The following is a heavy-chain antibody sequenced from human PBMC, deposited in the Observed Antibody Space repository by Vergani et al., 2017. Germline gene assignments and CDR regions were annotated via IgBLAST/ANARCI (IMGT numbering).Heavy chain of an antibody. J-gene: IGHJ3*02. CDR2: ISAYNGNT. D-gene: IGHD2-2*01. CDR3: ARDLVIVEGYCGSTSCSDSFDI. CDR1: GYTFTSYG. Sequence: QVQLVQSGAEVKKPGASVKVSCKASGYTFTSYGISWVRQAPGQGLEWMGWISAYNGNTNYAQKLQGRVTMTTDTSTSTAYMELRSLRSDDTAVYYCARDLVIVEGYCGSTSCSDSFDIWGQGTMVTVSS. V-gene: IGHV1-18*01.